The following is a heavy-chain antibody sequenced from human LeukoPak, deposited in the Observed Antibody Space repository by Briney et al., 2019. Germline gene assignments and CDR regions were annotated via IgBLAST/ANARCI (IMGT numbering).Heavy chain of an antibody. D-gene: IGHD6-6*01. CDR2: IYYSGST. CDR1: GGSISSYY. V-gene: IGHV4-59*01. CDR3: ARVIGGSSSPSFDY. Sequence: SETLSLTCTVSGGSISSYYWSWIRQPPGKGLEWIGYIYYSGSTNYNPSLKSRVTISVDTSKDQFSLKLSSVTAADTAVYYCARVIGGSSSPSFDYWGQGTLVTVSS. J-gene: IGHJ4*02.